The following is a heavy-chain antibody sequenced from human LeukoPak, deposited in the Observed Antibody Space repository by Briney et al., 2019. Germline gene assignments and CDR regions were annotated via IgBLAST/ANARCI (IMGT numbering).Heavy chain of an antibody. CDR3: ARCASSGWYYSDY. Sequence: PSETLSLTCAVSGYSISSGYYWGWIRQPPGKGLEWIGSIYHSGSTYCNPSLESRVTISVDTSKNQFSLKLSSVTAADTAVYYCARCASSGWYYSDYWGQGTLVTVSS. J-gene: IGHJ4*02. CDR1: GYSISSGYY. V-gene: IGHV4-38-2*01. D-gene: IGHD6-19*01. CDR2: IYHSGST.